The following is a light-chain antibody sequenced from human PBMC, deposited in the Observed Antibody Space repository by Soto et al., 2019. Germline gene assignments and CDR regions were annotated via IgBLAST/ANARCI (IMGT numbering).Light chain of an antibody. CDR2: GAS. J-gene: IGKJ1*01. Sequence: VLAQSPATLSLSPGERATLSCRASQSVNKYLAWYRQKPGQAPRLLIYGASTRATGISARFSGSGSGTEFTLTISSLQSEDFGVYYCQQYNNWWTFGQGTKVDI. V-gene: IGKV3-15*01. CDR3: QQYNNWWT. CDR1: QSVNKY.